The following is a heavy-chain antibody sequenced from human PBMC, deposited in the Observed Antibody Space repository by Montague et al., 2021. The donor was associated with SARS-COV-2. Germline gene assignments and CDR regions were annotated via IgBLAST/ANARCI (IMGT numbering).Heavy chain of an antibody. V-gene: IGHV4-34*01. CDR2: ITHSGST. CDR1: GGSFSGYY. Sequence: SETLSLTCAAYGGSFSGYYWSWIRQPPGKGLEWIGEITHSGSTNYNPSLKSRVTISLDTSTNRFSLKLSPVTAADTAVYYCARGRYSSSWYGTKYYFDYWGQGTLVTVSS. J-gene: IGHJ4*02. D-gene: IGHD6-13*01. CDR3: ARGRYSSSWYGTKYYFDY.